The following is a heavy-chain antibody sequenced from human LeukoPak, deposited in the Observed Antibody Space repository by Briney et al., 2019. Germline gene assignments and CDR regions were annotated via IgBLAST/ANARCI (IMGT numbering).Heavy chain of an antibody. J-gene: IGHJ5*02. CDR2: ISAYNGNT. D-gene: IGHD3-3*01. CDR1: GYTFTSYG. Sequence: ASVKVSCKASGYTFTSYGISWVRQAPGQGLEWMGWISAYNGNTNYAQKLQGRVTMTTDTSTSTAYMELRNLRSDDTAVYYCARVSAWQGEWLSNRNWLDPWGQGTLVTVSS. V-gene: IGHV1-18*01. CDR3: ARVSAWQGEWLSNRNWLDP.